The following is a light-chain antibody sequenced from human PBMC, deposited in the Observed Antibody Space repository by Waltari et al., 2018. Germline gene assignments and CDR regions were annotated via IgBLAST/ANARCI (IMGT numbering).Light chain of an antibody. CDR3: AAWDDSLSGVV. Sequence: QSVLTQPPSASGTPGQRVTISCSGSSSNIGSNYVYWYQQLPGTAPKHLIYRNYQRPSGVPARFSGSKSGTSASLAISGLRSEDEADYYCAAWDDSLSGVVFGGGTKLTVL. CDR2: RNY. V-gene: IGLV1-47*01. J-gene: IGLJ2*01. CDR1: SSNIGSNY.